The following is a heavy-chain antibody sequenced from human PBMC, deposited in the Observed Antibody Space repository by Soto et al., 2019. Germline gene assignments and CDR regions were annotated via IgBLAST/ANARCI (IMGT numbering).Heavy chain of an antibody. CDR3: AKDRAKELYTLDY. J-gene: IGHJ4*02. D-gene: IGHD1-26*01. Sequence: GGSLRLSCAASGFTFDDYAMHWVRQAPGKGLEWVSGISWNSGSIGYADSVKGRFTISRDNAKNSLYLQMNSLRAEDTALYYCAKDRAKELYTLDYWGQGTLVTVSS. CDR2: ISWNSGSI. V-gene: IGHV3-9*01. CDR1: GFTFDDYA.